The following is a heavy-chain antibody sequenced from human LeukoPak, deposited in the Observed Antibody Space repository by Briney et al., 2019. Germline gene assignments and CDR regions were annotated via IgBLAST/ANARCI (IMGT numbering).Heavy chain of an antibody. J-gene: IGHJ4*02. V-gene: IGHV1-69*05. CDR2: IIPIFGTA. D-gene: IGHD4-11*01. CDR3: ASGSIYSNYVPGALGY. Sequence: GASVKVSCKASGGTFSSYAISWVRQAPGQGLEWMGGIIPIFGTANYAQKFQGRVTITTDESTSTAYMELSSLRSEDTAVYYCASGSIYSNYVPGALGYWGQGTLVTVSS. CDR1: GGTFSSYA.